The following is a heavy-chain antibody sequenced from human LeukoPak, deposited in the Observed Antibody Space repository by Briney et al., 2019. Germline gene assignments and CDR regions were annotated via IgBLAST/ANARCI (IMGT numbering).Heavy chain of an antibody. CDR2: IIPIFGTA. CDR1: GGTFSSYA. D-gene: IGHD2-15*01. Sequence: SVKVSCKASGGTFSSYAISWVRQAPGQGLEWMGGIIPIFGTANYAQKFQGRVTITADESTSTAYMELSSLRSEDTAVYYCARVVLSDTVVVVAATRSYYYYYGMDVWGQGTTVTVSS. J-gene: IGHJ6*02. CDR3: ARVVLSDTVVVVAATRSYYYYYGMDV. V-gene: IGHV1-69*13.